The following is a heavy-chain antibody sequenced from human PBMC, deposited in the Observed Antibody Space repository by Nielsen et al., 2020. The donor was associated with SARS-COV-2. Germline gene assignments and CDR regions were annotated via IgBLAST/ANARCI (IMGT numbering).Heavy chain of an antibody. J-gene: IGHJ6*02. V-gene: IGHV3-48*01. CDR2: ISSSSSTI. Sequence: WIRQPPGKGLEWVSYISSSSSTIYYADSVKGRFTISRDNAKNSLYLQMNSLRAEDTAVYYCARGSGSYYYGMDVWGQGTTVTVSS. CDR3: ARGSGSYYYGMDV. D-gene: IGHD1-26*01.